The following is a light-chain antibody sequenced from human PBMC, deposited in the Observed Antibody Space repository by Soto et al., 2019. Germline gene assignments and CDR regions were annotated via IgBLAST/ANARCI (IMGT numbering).Light chain of an antibody. CDR3: QQYNSYPLT. Sequence: DIQMTQSPSTLSASVGDRVTITCRASQSISRSLAWYQQNPGKAPKLLIFDASSLESGVPSRFSGSGSGTEFTLTISSLQPDDFATYYCQQYNSYPLTFGGGTKVEIK. CDR2: DAS. CDR1: QSISRS. V-gene: IGKV1-5*01. J-gene: IGKJ4*01.